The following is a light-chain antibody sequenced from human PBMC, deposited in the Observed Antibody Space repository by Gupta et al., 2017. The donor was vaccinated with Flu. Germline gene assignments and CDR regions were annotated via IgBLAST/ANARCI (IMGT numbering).Light chain of an antibody. CDR2: WAS. CDR3: QQDYSTLT. CDR1: QSVLYSSNNKNY. J-gene: IGKJ4*01. Sequence: DIVMTQSPDSLAVSLGERATINCKSSQSVLYSSNNKNYLAWYQQKPGQPPKLLIYWASTREYGVPDRFSGSGSGTDFTLTSSRRQAEDVAVYYWQQDYSTLTFGGGTKVEIK. V-gene: IGKV4-1*01.